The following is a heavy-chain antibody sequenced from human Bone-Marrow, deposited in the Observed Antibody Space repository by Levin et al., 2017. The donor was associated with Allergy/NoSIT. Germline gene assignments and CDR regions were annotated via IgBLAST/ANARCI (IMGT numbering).Heavy chain of an antibody. CDR1: GFTFSNYG. D-gene: IGHD3-9*01. V-gene: IGHV3-30*18. Sequence: GGSLRLSCAASGFTFSNYGMQWVRQAPGKGLEWVAVVSHDGKVKYYADSVKGRFTISRDNSKNTLYVQMDTLRVDDTAVYYCAKEATPLTSTWFDPWGQGTLVTVSS. J-gene: IGHJ5*02. CDR2: VSHDGKVK. CDR3: AKEATPLTSTWFDP.